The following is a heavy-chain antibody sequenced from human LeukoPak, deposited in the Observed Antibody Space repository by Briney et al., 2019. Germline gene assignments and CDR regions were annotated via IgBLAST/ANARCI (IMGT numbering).Heavy chain of an antibody. CDR1: VYTFTGYI. CDR2: IKPNSGGT. CDR3: ARDASYYYMDV. V-gene: IGHV1-2*02. Sequence: GASVKVSFKASVYTFTGYIIHWLRPAPGQGLEWVGGIKPNSGGTNYAQTFQGRVTMPRDTSISTAYMELSRLRSGDTAVYYCARDASYYYMDVRGKGTTVTVSS. J-gene: IGHJ6*03.